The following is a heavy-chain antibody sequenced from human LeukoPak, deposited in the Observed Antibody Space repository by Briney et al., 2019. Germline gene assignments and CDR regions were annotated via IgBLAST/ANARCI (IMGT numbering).Heavy chain of an antibody. D-gene: IGHD5-18*01. V-gene: IGHV1-18*01. CDR3: ARRKGGYSYGKPFDY. Sequence: ASVKVSCKASGYTFTSYGISWVRQAPGQGLEWMGWISAYNGNTNYAQKLQGRVTMTTDTSTSTAYMELRSLRSDDTAVYYCARRKGGYSYGKPFDYWGQGTLVTVSS. CDR2: ISAYNGNT. CDR1: GYTFTSYG. J-gene: IGHJ4*02.